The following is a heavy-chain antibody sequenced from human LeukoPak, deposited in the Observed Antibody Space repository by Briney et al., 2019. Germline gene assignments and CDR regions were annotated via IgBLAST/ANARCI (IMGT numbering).Heavy chain of an antibody. V-gene: IGHV4-39*01. D-gene: IGHD1-7*01. CDR1: GGSISSSSYY. CDR3: ARHAWNYVSYWFDP. CDR2: IYYSGIT. J-gene: IGHJ5*02. Sequence: PSETLSLTCTVSGGSISSSSYYWAWIRQPPGKGLEWIGSIYYSGITYYNPSLKSRVTISVDTSKNQFSLKLSSVTAADTAVYYCARHAWNYVSYWFDPWGQGTPVTVSS.